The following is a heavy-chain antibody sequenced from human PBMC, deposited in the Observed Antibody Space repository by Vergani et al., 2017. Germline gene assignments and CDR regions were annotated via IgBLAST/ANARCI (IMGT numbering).Heavy chain of an antibody. CDR2: ISGPGLST. Sequence: EVHLLESGGGLVQSGGSLRLSCAASGVTFSNSAVSWVRQAPGRGLAWVSSISGPGLSTYYADSVKGRFSISRDNSKNTLFLEMNSLRTEDTATYFCAKGLGITLTAVWGGLDSWGPGTVVLVSS. CDR1: GVTFSNSA. CDR3: AKGLGITLTAVWGGLDS. D-gene: IGHD3-16*01. J-gene: IGHJ4*02. V-gene: IGHV3-23*01.